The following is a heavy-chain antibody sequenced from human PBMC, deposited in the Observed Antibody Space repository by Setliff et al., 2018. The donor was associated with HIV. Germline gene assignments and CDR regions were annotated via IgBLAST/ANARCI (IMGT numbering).Heavy chain of an antibody. J-gene: IGHJ4*02. CDR3: ARQLDYTNGRYFDY. CDR1: GDSIKSHH. Sequence: SETLSLTCTVSGDSIKSHHWSWIRQPAGKGLEWLAYTDASGDTNYNPSLRGRVIISLDTSNNQFSLNLNSVTAVDTAVYYCARQLDYTNGRYFDYWGPGTLVTVSS. V-gene: IGHV4-4*09. CDR2: TDASGDT. D-gene: IGHD4-4*01.